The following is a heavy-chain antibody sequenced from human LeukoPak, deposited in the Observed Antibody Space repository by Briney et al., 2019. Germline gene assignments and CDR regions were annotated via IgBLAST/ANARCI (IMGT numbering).Heavy chain of an antibody. CDR1: GYTFTGYY. CDR3: ARAVLDSSGWHFDY. Sequence: ASVKVSCKASGYTFTGYYMDWVRQAPGQGLEWMGRINPNSGGTNYAQKFQGRVTMTRDTSISTAYMELSRLRSDDTAVYYCARAVLDSSGWHFDYWGQGTLVTVSS. J-gene: IGHJ4*02. CDR2: INPNSGGT. D-gene: IGHD6-19*01. V-gene: IGHV1-2*06.